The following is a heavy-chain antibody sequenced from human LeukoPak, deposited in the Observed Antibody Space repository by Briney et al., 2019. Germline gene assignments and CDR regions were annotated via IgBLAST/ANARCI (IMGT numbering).Heavy chain of an antibody. D-gene: IGHD2-8*02. Sequence: ASVKVSCKASGYTFTSYDINWVRQATGQGLEWVGWMNPNSGNTGYAQKFQGRVTMTRNTSISTAYMELSSLRSEDTAVYYCARKKVYWYGMDVWGQGTTVTVSS. CDR1: GYTFTSYD. V-gene: IGHV1-8*01. CDR2: MNPNSGNT. J-gene: IGHJ6*02. CDR3: ARKKVYWYGMDV.